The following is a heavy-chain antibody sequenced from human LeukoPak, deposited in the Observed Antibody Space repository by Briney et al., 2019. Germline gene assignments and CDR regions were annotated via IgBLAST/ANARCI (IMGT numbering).Heavy chain of an antibody. J-gene: IGHJ4*02. CDR1: GFTFSSYS. CDR3: ARAAIVVVPAAILPEDY. V-gene: IGHV3-21*01. Sequence: GGSLRLSCAASGFTFSSYSMNWVRQAPGKGLEWVLSISSSSSYIYYADSVKGRFTISRDNAKNSLYLQMNSLRAEDTAVYYCARAAIVVVPAAILPEDYWGQGTLVTVSS. D-gene: IGHD2-2*01. CDR2: ISSSSSYI.